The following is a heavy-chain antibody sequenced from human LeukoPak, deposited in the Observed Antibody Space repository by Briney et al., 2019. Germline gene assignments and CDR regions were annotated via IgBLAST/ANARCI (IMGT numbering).Heavy chain of an antibody. CDR2: IDPSGSST. CDR3: ARHDGSGYCDY. CDR1: GYSFTRLW. J-gene: IGHJ4*02. Sequence: ESLRISCKGSGYSFTRLWISWVRQMPGKGLEWMGRIDPSGSSTNDSPSFQGHVTISADKSISTAYLQWSSLKASDTAMYYCARHDGSGYCDYWGQGTLVTVSS. D-gene: IGHD3-22*01. V-gene: IGHV5-10-1*01.